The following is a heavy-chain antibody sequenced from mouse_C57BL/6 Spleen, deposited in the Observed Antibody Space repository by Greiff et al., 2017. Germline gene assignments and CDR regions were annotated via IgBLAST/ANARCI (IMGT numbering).Heavy chain of an antibody. CDR3: AREDYYGNFDY. J-gene: IGHJ2*01. Sequence: VMLVESGPELVKPGASVKISCKASGYAFSSSWMNWVKQRPGKGLEWIGRIYPGDGDTNYNGKFKGKATLTADKSSSTAYMQLSSLTSEDSAVYFCAREDYYGNFDYWGQGTTLTVSS. CDR1: GYAFSSSW. D-gene: IGHD1-1*01. V-gene: IGHV1-82*01. CDR2: IYPGDGDT.